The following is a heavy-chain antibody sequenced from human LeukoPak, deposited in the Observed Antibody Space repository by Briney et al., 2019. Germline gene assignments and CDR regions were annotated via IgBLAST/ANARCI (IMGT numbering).Heavy chain of an antibody. CDR1: GFTFSSYW. D-gene: IGHD5-12*01. V-gene: IGHV3-74*01. CDR2: INSDGSIT. J-gene: IGHJ4*02. Sequence: VGSLRLSCAASGFTFSSYWMHWVRQAPGKGLMWVSRINSDGSITNYADSVKGRFTISRDNAKNTLYLQMNSLRAEDTAVYYCARVRATFSPHFDNWGQGTLVTVSS. CDR3: ARVRATFSPHFDN.